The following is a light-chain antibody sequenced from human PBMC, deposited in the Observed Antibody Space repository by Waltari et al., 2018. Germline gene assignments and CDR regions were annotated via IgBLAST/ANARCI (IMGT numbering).Light chain of an antibody. CDR1: HRLTKNY. Sequence: VLTQSPGSLSLSPGARATPPCRAIHRLTKNYLAWYQQKPGKAPRLLIYGASSRAAGIPDRFSGSGSGTDFTLTISRLEPEDFAVYYCQQYGSSIMYTFGQGTKLEIK. J-gene: IGKJ2*01. CDR2: GAS. CDR3: QQYGSSIMYT. V-gene: IGKV3-20*01.